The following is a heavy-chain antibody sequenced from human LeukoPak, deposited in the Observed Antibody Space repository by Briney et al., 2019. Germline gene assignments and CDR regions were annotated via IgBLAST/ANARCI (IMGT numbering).Heavy chain of an antibody. CDR1: GFTFSSYG. V-gene: IGHV3-30*18. Sequence: GRSLRLSCAASGFTFSSYGMHWVRQAPGKGLEWVAVISYDGSNKYYADSVKGRFTISRDNSKNTLYLQMNSLRAEDTAVYYCANEGHQLVEYWGQGTLVSVSS. CDR3: ANEGHQLVEY. D-gene: IGHD6-13*01. CDR2: ISYDGSNK. J-gene: IGHJ4*02.